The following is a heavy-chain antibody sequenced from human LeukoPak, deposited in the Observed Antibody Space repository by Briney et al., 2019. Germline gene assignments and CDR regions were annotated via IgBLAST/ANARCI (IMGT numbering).Heavy chain of an antibody. J-gene: IGHJ3*02. CDR3: AITYYYDSSGYRGGAFDI. Sequence: SETLSLTCAVFGGSFSGYYWSWIRQPPGKGLEWIGEINHSGSTNYNPSLKSRVTISVDTSKNQFSLKLSSVTAADTAVYYCAITYYYDSSGYRGGAFDIWGQGTMVTVSS. CDR1: GGSFSGYY. D-gene: IGHD3-22*01. V-gene: IGHV4-34*01. CDR2: INHSGST.